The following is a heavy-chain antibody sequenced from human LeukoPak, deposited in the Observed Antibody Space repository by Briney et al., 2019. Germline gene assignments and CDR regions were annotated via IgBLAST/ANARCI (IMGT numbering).Heavy chain of an antibody. D-gene: IGHD3-10*01. J-gene: IGHJ4*02. CDR2: IYYSGST. CDR3: ARVQSMYYYGSGSYSYFDY. CDR1: GGSISSSSYY. Sequence: PSGTLSLTCTVSGGSISSSSYYWGWIRQPPGKGLEWIGSIYYSGSTYYNPSLKSRVTISVDTSKNQFSLKLSSVTAADTAVYYCARVQSMYYYGSGSYSYFDYWGQGTLVTVSS. V-gene: IGHV4-39*07.